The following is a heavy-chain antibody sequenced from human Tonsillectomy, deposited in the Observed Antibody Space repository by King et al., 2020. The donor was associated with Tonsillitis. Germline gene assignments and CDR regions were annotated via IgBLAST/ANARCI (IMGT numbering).Heavy chain of an antibody. D-gene: IGHD6-19*01. CDR1: GYTFTDYY. Sequence: QLVQSGAEVKKPGASVKVSCKASGYTFTDYYIHWVRQAPGQGLEWMGWINPNSGGTDYAQKFQGWVTMTRDTSISTAYMELSRLRSDDTAVYYCARDGEEGRGWPPFDYWGQGTLVTGSS. CDR3: ARDGEEGRGWPPFDY. J-gene: IGHJ4*02. V-gene: IGHV1-2*04. CDR2: INPNSGGT.